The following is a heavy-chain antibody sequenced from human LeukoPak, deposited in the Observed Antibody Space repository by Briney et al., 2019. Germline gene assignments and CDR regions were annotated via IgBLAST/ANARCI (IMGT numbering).Heavy chain of an antibody. D-gene: IGHD2-15*01. J-gene: IGHJ6*03. V-gene: IGHV4-34*11. CDR3: ARDRLDIVVFPPSKQRRYMDV. Sequence: KSSETLSLTCAVYGGSFSGYYWSWIRQPPGKGLEWIGYIYYSGSTYYNPSLRSRVTISVDTSKNQFCLKLSSVTAADTAVYYCARDRLDIVVFPPSKQRRYMDVWGKGTTVTVSS. CDR1: GGSFSGYY. CDR2: IYYSGST.